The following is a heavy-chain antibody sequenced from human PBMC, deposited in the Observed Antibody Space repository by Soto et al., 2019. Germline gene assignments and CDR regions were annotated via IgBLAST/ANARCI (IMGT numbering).Heavy chain of an antibody. CDR1: GDTITGYY. J-gene: IGHJ6*02. CDR3: ARDRINDYGGFYYYYGMDV. D-gene: IGHD4-17*01. Sequence: ASVKASCKASGDTITGYYMHWVRQAPEQGLEWMGWINPNSGGTNYAQKFQGWVTMTRDTSISTAYMELSRLRSDDTAVYYCARDRINDYGGFYYYYGMDVWGQGTTVTVSS. CDR2: INPNSGGT. V-gene: IGHV1-2*04.